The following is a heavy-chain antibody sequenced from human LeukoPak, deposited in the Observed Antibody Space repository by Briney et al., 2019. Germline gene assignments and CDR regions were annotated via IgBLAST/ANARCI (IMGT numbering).Heavy chain of an antibody. CDR1: GFTFSTYA. Sequence: GGSLRLSCAASGFTFSTYAMHGVRQAPGKGLEYVSAISSNGGSTFYANSVKGRFTISRDNSKDTLYLQMGSLRAEDMAVYYCARAFGGENFDYWGQGTLVTVSS. J-gene: IGHJ4*02. D-gene: IGHD3-10*01. V-gene: IGHV3-64*01. CDR3: ARAFGGENFDY. CDR2: ISSNGGST.